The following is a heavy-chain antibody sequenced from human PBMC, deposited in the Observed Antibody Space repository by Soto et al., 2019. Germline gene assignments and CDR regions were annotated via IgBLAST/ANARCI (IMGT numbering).Heavy chain of an antibody. J-gene: IGHJ5*02. CDR3: ARDEVPAANWLDR. CDR1: GYIFINYG. D-gene: IGHD2-2*01. CDR2: ISGYNGNT. Sequence: ASVKVSCKASGYIFINYGITWVRQAPGQGLEWMGWISGYNGNTKYADKLQGRVTVTTDTSTTTAYMELMSLRSDDTAVYYCARDEVPAANWLDRWGQGTLVTVSS. V-gene: IGHV1-18*01.